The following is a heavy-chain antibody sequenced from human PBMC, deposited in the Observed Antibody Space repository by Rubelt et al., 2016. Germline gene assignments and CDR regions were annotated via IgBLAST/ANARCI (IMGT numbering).Heavy chain of an antibody. CDR1: GFTFSSYA. CDR2: ISGSGGST. CDR3: AKGYGYCSSTSCYGRLGY. V-gene: IGHV3-23*01. J-gene: IGHJ4*02. D-gene: IGHD2-2*01. Sequence: EVQLLESGGGLVQPGGSLRLSCAASGFTFSSYAMSWVRQAPGKGLEWVSAISGSGGSTYYADSVKGRFTISRDNSKNTLYLQMNSLRAEDTAVYYCAKGYGYCSSTSCYGRLGYWGQGTLVTVSS.